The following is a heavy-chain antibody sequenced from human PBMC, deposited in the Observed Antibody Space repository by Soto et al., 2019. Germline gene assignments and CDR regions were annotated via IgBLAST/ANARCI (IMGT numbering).Heavy chain of an antibody. CDR1: GGSISSGGYY. J-gene: IGHJ4*02. D-gene: IGHD6-13*01. Sequence: SETLSLTCTVSGGSISSGGYYWSWIRQHPGKGLEWIGYIYYSGSTYYNPSLKSRVTISVDTSKNQFSLKLSSVTAADTAVYFCARVCSSWYPATCGYWGQGTLVTVSS. V-gene: IGHV4-31*03. CDR2: IYYSGST. CDR3: ARVCSSWYPATCGY.